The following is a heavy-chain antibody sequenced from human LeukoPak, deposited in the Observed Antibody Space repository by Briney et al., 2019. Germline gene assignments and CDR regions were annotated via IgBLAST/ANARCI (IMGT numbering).Heavy chain of an antibody. V-gene: IGHV3-33*01. CDR3: ARDLGSSGFFDY. D-gene: IGHD6-19*01. CDR1: GFNFRSYG. J-gene: IGHJ4*02. CDR2: IWYDGSDK. Sequence: GGSLRLSCVASGFNFRSYGMHWVRQTPGKGLEWVAIIWYDGSDKYYADSVKGRFTISRDNSRNTLYLQMNSLRAEDTAVYYCARDLGSSGFFDYWGQGTLVTVSP.